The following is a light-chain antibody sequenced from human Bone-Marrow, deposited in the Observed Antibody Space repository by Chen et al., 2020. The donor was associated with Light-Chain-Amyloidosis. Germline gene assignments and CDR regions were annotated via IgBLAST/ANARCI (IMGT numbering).Light chain of an antibody. CDR1: QTISSNY. Sequence: ELVLTQSPVILSLPPGAGANLSCRASQTISSNYLTWYQQKFGQAPRLLIYGSSSRATGIPDRFTGSGSGTDFTLTINRLEPEDFAMYYCQQYGTSPLTFGGGTKVEIK. V-gene: IGKV3-20*01. J-gene: IGKJ4*01. CDR2: GSS. CDR3: QQYGTSPLT.